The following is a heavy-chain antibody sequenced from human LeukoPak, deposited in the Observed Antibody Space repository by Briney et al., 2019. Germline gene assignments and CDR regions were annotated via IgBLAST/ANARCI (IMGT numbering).Heavy chain of an antibody. D-gene: IGHD3-22*01. Sequence: GGSLRLSCAASGFIFSNYAMNWVRQAPGEGLEWVSYISTSSSTIYYADSVKGRFTISRDNAKNSLYLQMSSLRVEDTAVYYCARVGGYYHHDAFNIWGQGTMVTVSS. CDR2: ISTSSSTI. J-gene: IGHJ3*02. CDR3: ARVGGYYHHDAFNI. CDR1: GFIFSNYA. V-gene: IGHV3-48*01.